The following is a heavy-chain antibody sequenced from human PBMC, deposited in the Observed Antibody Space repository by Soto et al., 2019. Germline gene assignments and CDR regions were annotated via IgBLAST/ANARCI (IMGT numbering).Heavy chain of an antibody. Sequence: ASVKVSCKASGYTFTDYYIHWVRLAPGQGLDWMGWINPKSGLTSHAQNFRGRVTMTRDTSISTVYMGLNRLTSDDRAIYYCARRDRSGSFDYWGQGTQVTVSS. J-gene: IGHJ4*02. CDR2: INPKSGLT. CDR3: ARRDRSGSFDY. CDR1: GYTFTDYY. V-gene: IGHV1-2*02. D-gene: IGHD5-12*01.